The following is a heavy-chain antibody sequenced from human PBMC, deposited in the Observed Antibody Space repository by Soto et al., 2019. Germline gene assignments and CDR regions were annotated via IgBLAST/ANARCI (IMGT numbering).Heavy chain of an antibody. Sequence: GSLRLSCAASGFTFSSYAMSWVRQAPGKGLEWVSAISGSGGSTYYADSVKGRFTISRDNSKNTLYLQMNSLRAEDTAVYYCAKEGYCSSTSCYYYGMDVWGQGTTVTVSS. J-gene: IGHJ6*02. V-gene: IGHV3-23*01. CDR3: AKEGYCSSTSCYYYGMDV. D-gene: IGHD2-2*01. CDR2: ISGSGGST. CDR1: GFTFSSYA.